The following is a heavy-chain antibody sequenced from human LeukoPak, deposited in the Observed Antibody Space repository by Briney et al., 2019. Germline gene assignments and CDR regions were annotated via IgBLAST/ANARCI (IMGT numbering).Heavy chain of an antibody. D-gene: IGHD2-21*02. CDR3: AKDLRGGGDSD. Sequence: GGSLRLSCAASGFTFSATAMSWVRQAPGKGLEWVSAISASGDGTFYADSVKGRFTISRDNSKNMLYLQMNSLRADDTAVYYCAKDLRGGGDSDWGQGTLVTVSS. V-gene: IGHV3-23*01. J-gene: IGHJ4*02. CDR1: GFTFSATA. CDR2: ISASGDGT.